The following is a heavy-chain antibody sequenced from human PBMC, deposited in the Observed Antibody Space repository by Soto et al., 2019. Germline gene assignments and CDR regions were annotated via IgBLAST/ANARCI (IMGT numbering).Heavy chain of an antibody. V-gene: IGHV4-59*01. Sequence: PSETLSLTCTVSGGSISSYYWSWIRQPPGKGLEWIGYIYYSGSTNYNPSLKSRVTISVDTTKNQFSLKLSSVTAADTAVYYCARDSSDRFSGWIFDYWGQGTLVTVSS. CDR3: ARDSSDRFSGWIFDY. CDR2: IYYSGST. J-gene: IGHJ4*02. CDR1: GGSISSYY. D-gene: IGHD6-19*01.